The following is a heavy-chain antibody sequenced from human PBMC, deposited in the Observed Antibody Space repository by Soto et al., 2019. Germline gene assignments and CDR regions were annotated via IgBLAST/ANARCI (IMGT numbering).Heavy chain of an antibody. V-gene: IGHV3-7*03. CDR2: IKQDGSEK. J-gene: IGHJ6*02. D-gene: IGHD6-19*01. CDR3: ARDKRMEQWLVGVYYYYGMEV. CDR1: GFTFSSYW. Sequence: GGSLRLSCAASGFTFSSYWMSWVRQAPGKGLEWVANIKQDGSEKYYVDSVKGRFTISRDNAKNSLYLQMNSLRAEDTAVYYCARDKRMEQWLVGVYYYYGMEVWGQGTTVTVSS.